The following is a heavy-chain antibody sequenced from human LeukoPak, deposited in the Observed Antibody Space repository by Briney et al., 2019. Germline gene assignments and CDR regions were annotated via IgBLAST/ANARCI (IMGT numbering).Heavy chain of an antibody. CDR1: GYTFTSYG. Sequence: ASVKVSCKASGYTFTSYGISWVRQAPGQGLEWMGWISAYNGNTNYAQKLQGRVTMTTDTSTSTAYMELRSLRSDDTAVYYCARDYSSGWSQGNWFDPWGQGTLVTVSS. CDR2: ISAYNGNT. V-gene: IGHV1-18*01. J-gene: IGHJ5*02. D-gene: IGHD6-19*01. CDR3: ARDYSSGWSQGNWFDP.